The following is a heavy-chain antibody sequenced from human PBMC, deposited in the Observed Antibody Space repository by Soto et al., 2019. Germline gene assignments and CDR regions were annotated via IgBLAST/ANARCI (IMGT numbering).Heavy chain of an antibody. CDR1: GFTFSSYG. J-gene: IGHJ4*02. CDR3: AKDHSMIVVAPGY. Sequence: GGSLRLSCAASGFTFSSYGMHWVRQALGKGLEWVAVISFDGSNEYYADSVKGRFTISRDNTKNTLYLQMNSLRAEDTALYYCAKDHSMIVVAPGYWGQGTRVTVSS. D-gene: IGHD3-22*01. V-gene: IGHV3-30*18. CDR2: ISFDGSNE.